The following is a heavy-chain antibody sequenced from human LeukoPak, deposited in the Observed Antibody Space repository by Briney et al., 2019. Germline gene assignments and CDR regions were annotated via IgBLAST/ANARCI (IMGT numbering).Heavy chain of an antibody. J-gene: IGHJ5*02. V-gene: IGHV3-53*01. CDR2: IYSRDNT. Sequence: PGGSLRLSCAASGFTFSDYYMSWIRRAPGKGLEWISIIYSRDNTDYADSVKGRFIISRDNSKNTVYLQMNSLRADDTAVYYCARDRAYGDYAAWGQGTLVTVSS. CDR1: GFTFSDYY. CDR3: ARDRAYGDYAA. D-gene: IGHD4-17*01.